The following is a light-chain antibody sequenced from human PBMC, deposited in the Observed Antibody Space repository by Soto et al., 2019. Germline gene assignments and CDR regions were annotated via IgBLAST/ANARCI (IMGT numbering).Light chain of an antibody. J-gene: IGKJ1*01. CDR1: QSISSW. CDR3: QQYNSYALT. CDR2: KAS. V-gene: IGKV1-5*03. Sequence: DIQMTQSPSTLSASVGDRVTITCRASQSISSWLAWYQQKPGKAPKLLIYKASSLESGVTARFSGSGSGTEFTLTISSLQLDDFATYFCQQYNSYALTCGQGTKVEIK.